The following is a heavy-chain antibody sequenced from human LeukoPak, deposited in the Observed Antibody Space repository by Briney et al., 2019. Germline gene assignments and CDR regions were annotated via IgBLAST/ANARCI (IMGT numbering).Heavy chain of an antibody. V-gene: IGHV3-33*01. CDR3: ARKTHYYDSGHYSKSYYFDY. CDR1: GFTFSSYG. CDR2: IWFDGSNK. J-gene: IGHJ4*02. Sequence: GGSLRLSCAASGFTFSSYGMHWVRQAPGKGLERVAVIWFDGSNKYYADSVTGRFTISRDNSRNSLFLQLNSLRAEDTAVYYYARKTHYYDSGHYSKSYYFDYWGQGTLVTVSS. D-gene: IGHD3-10*01.